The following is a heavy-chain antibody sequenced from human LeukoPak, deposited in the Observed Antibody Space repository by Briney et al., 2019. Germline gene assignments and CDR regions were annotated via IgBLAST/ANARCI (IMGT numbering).Heavy chain of an antibody. CDR1: RFTFSSYG. Sequence: GGSLRLSCAASRFTFSSYGMHWVRQAPGKGLEWVAVIWYDGSNKYYADSVKGRFTISRDNSKNTLYLQMNSLRAEDTAVYYCARDHASGSYSPPPGYWGQGTLVTVSS. CDR3: ARDHASGSYSPPPGY. CDR2: IWYDGSNK. D-gene: IGHD1-26*01. J-gene: IGHJ4*02. V-gene: IGHV3-33*01.